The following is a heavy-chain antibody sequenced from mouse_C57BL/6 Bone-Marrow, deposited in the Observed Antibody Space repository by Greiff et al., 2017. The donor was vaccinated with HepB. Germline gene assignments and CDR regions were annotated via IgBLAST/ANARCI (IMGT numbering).Heavy chain of an antibody. V-gene: IGHV5-9-1*02. CDR1: GFTFSSYA. CDR3: TRERDYYGSSTFMDY. D-gene: IGHD1-1*01. Sequence: EVMLVESGEGLVKPGGSLKLSCAASGFTFSSYAMSWVRQTPEKRLEWVAYISSGGDYIYYADTVKGRFTISRDNARNTLYLQMSSLKSEDTAMYYCTRERDYYGSSTFMDYWGQGTSVTVSS. J-gene: IGHJ4*01. CDR2: ISSGGDYI.